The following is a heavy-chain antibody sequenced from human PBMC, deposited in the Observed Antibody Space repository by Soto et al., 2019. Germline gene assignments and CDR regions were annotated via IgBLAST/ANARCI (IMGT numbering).Heavy chain of an antibody. Sequence: EVQLVESGGGLVQPGRSLRLSCAASGFTFDDYAMHWVRQAPGKGLEWVSGISWNSGSIGYAGSVKGRFTISRDNAKNSLYLGMNSLRAEATVLYYCAKGADRVDYDIWPGYSAAFDIWGQGTMVTVSS. J-gene: IGHJ3*02. CDR1: GFTFDDYA. CDR3: AKGADRVDYDIWPGYSAAFDI. V-gene: IGHV3-9*01. D-gene: IGHD3-9*01. CDR2: ISWNSGSI.